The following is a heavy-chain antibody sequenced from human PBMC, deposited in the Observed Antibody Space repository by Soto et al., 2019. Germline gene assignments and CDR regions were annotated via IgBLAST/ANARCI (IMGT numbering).Heavy chain of an antibody. D-gene: IGHD6-13*01. J-gene: IGHJ4*02. V-gene: IGHV3-23*01. CDR2: ISGDGDST. CDR3: AKDALQSSTRAYYFDS. Sequence: EVQLLGSGGGLVQPGGSLRLSCLASGFTFSDYPMTWVRQAPGKGLEWVSTISGDGDSTHYADSVKGRFTISRDNYKNTLFLQMNSLRAEDSAVYYCAKDALQSSTRAYYFDSWGQGTLVTVSS. CDR1: GFTFSDYP.